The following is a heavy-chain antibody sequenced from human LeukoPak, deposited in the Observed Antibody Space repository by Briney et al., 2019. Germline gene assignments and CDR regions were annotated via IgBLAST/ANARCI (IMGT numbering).Heavy chain of an antibody. CDR2: IWYDGSNK. CDR1: GFTFGSFS. CDR3: ARGAAMVRTFDY. D-gene: IGHD5-18*01. V-gene: IGHV3-33*08. Sequence: GGSLRLSCAASGFTFGSFSMNWIRQAPGKGLEWVAVIWYDGSNKYYADSVKGRFTISRDNSKNTLYLQMNSLRAEDTAVYYCARGAAMVRTFDYWGQGTLVTVSS. J-gene: IGHJ4*02.